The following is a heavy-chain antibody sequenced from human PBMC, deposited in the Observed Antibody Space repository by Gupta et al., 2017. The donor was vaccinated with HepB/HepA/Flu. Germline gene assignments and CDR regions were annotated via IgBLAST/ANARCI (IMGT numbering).Heavy chain of an antibody. CDR3: ARDLYSIGFGP. CDR2: IRANSGDT. CDR1: GDPFSSFD. V-gene: IGHV1-8*01. D-gene: IGHD2-8*01. J-gene: IGHJ5*02. Sequence: QVQLVQSGAEAKKPGASVRVSCKASGDPFSSFDINWVRQAPGQGPEWMGWIRANSGDTGQAQKFQGRVTMTRDTSLSTVYMELSSLRSEDTAVYYCARDLYSIGFGPWGQGTLVTVS.